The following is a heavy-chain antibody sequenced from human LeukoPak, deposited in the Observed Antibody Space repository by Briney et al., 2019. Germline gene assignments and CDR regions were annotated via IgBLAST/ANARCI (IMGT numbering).Heavy chain of an antibody. V-gene: IGHV1-18*01. J-gene: IGHJ4*02. CDR1: GYTFTSYG. D-gene: IGHD4-17*01. CDR3: ARQHDYGDQKFDY. Sequence: ASVKVSCKASGYTFTSYGISWMRQAPGQGLECMGWISAYNGNTNYAQKLQGRLTMTTDTSTSTAYMELRSLRSDDTAVYYCARQHDYGDQKFDYWGQGTLVTVSS. CDR2: ISAYNGNT.